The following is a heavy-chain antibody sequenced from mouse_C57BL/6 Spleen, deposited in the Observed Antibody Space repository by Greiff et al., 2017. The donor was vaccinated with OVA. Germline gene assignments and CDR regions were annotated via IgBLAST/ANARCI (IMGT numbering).Heavy chain of an antibody. Sequence: VQLQQPGTELVKPGASVKLSCKASGYTFTSYWMHWVKQRPGQGLEWIGNINPSNGGTNYNEKFKSKATLTVDKSSSTAYMQLSSLTSEDSAVYYWARGDLWGGGYFDYWGQGTTLTVSS. V-gene: IGHV1-53*01. J-gene: IGHJ2*01. CDR2: INPSNGGT. D-gene: IGHD6-1*01. CDR3: ARGDLWGGGYFDY. CDR1: GYTFTSYW.